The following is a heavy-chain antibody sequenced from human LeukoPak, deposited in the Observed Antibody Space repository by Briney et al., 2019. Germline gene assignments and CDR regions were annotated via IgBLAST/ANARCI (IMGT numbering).Heavy chain of an antibody. V-gene: IGHV1-2*02. CDR1: GYTFTSYG. Sequence: ASVKVSCKASGYTFTSYGISWVRQAPGQGLEWMGWINPNSGGTNYAQKFQGRVTMTRDTSISTAYMELSRLRSDDTAVYYCARAVIVGATAADYWGQGTLVTVSS. CDR2: INPNSGGT. CDR3: ARAVIVGATAADY. J-gene: IGHJ4*02. D-gene: IGHD1-26*01.